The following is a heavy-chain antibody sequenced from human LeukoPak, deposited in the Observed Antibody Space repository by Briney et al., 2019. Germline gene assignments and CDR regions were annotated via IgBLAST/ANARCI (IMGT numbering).Heavy chain of an antibody. J-gene: IGHJ4*02. CDR3: IKDLSGTWSFDY. Sequence: GGSLRLSCSASGFTFSVHYMHWVRQAPGKGLEYVSTISDNGDNTCYADSVKGRFIISRDNSKNTLYLQMNSLRVEDTTVYYCIKDLSGTWSFDYWGQGTLLIVSS. V-gene: IGHV3-64D*08. CDR1: GFTFSVHY. D-gene: IGHD1-26*01. CDR2: ISDNGDNT.